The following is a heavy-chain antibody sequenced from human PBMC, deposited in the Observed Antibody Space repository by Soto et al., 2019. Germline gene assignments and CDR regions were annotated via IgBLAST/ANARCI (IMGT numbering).Heavy chain of an antibody. V-gene: IGHV1-69*13. J-gene: IGHJ4*02. CDR3: ATSGYSGYDSGYFDY. D-gene: IGHD5-12*01. Sequence: SVKVSCKASGGTFSSYAISWVRQAPGQGLEWMGGIIPIFGTANYAQKFQGRVTITADESTSTAYMELSSLRSEDTAVYYCATSGYSGYDSGYFDYWGQGTLVTVSS. CDR2: IIPIFGTA. CDR1: GGTFSSYA.